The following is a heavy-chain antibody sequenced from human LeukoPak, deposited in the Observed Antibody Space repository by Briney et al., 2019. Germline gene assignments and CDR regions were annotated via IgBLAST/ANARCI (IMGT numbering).Heavy chain of an antibody. J-gene: IGHJ4*02. Sequence: TGGSLRLSCAASGFTFSDYYMSWIRQAPGKGLEWVSYISSSGSTIYYADSVKGRFTISRDNAKNSLYLQMNSLRAEDTAVYYCARDGAYCGGDCYSSYYFDYWGQGTLVTVSS. D-gene: IGHD2-21*02. V-gene: IGHV3-11*04. CDR2: ISSSGSTI. CDR1: GFTFSDYY. CDR3: ARDGAYCGGDCYSSYYFDY.